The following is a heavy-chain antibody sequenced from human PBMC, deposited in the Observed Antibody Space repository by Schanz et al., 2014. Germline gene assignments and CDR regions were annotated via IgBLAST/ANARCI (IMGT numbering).Heavy chain of an antibody. Sequence: QVQLQESGPGLVKPSESLSLTCTVSGGSISSYYWSWIRQPPGKGLEWIGYIYYTASTNYNPSLRSRVXXXADTSKNQFSLKXXSXXAADSAVYFCTRGNALDVWGQGTTVTVSS. CDR2: IYYTAST. CDR1: GGSISSYY. CDR3: TRGNALDV. V-gene: IGHV4-59*01. J-gene: IGHJ6*02. D-gene: IGHD1-1*01.